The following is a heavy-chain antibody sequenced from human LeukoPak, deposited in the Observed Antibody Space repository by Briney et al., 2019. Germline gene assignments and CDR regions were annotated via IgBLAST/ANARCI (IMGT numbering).Heavy chain of an antibody. CDR2: IYYSGST. Sequence: SETLSLTCTVSGGSISTYYWSWIRQPPGKGLEWIGYIYYSGSTNYNPSLKSRVTMSVDTSKNQFSLKLSSVTAADTAVYYCARDSGTTGEVKFDPWGQGTLVTVSS. D-gene: IGHD3-10*01. J-gene: IGHJ5*02. CDR3: ARDSGTTGEVKFDP. CDR1: GGSISTYY. V-gene: IGHV4-59*12.